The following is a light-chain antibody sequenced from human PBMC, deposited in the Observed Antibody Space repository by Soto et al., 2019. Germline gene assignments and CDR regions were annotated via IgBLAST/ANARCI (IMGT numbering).Light chain of an antibody. J-gene: IGLJ2*01. Sequence: QSALTQPPSASGSPGQSVAISCTGTSSDVGGNNYVSWYQQHPGKAPKIMVYEVTKRPSGVPDRFSGSKSGNTASLTVSGLQAEDEADYYCSSYAGSNNVIFGGGTKLTVL. CDR2: EVT. V-gene: IGLV2-8*01. CDR1: SSDVGGNNY. CDR3: SSYAGSNNVI.